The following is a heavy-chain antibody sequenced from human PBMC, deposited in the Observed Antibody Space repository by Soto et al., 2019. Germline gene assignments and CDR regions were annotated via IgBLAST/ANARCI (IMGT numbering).Heavy chain of an antibody. CDR1: GGTFSSYT. V-gene: IGHV1-69*04. D-gene: IGHD6-13*01. J-gene: IGHJ1*01. CDR2: IIPILGIA. Sequence: GASVKVSCKASGGTFSSYTISWVRQAPGQGLEWMGRIIPILGIANYAQKFQGRVTITADKSTSTAYMELSSLRSEDTAVYYCARDPRTRQLDPYQWGQGTLVTVSS. CDR3: ARDPRTRQLDPYQ.